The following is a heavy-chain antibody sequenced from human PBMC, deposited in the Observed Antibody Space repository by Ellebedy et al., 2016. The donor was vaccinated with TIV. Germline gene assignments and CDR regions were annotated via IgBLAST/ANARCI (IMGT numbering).Heavy chain of an antibody. CDR2: IKSKTDGGTT. CDR3: TTDPPGYSYGYLGY. Sequence: GGSLRLXXAASGFTFSNAWMSWVRQAPGKGLEWVGRIKSKTDGGTTDYAAPVKGRFTISRDDSKNTLYLQMNSLKTEDTAVYYCTTDPPGYSYGYLGYWGQGTLVTVSS. D-gene: IGHD5-18*01. CDR1: GFTFSNAW. J-gene: IGHJ4*02. V-gene: IGHV3-15*01.